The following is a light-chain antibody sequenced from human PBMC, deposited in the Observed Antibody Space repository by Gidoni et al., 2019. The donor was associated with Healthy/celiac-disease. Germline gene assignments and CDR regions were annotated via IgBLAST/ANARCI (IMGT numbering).Light chain of an antibody. V-gene: IGKV3-11*01. CDR1: QSVSSY. Sequence: EILFTHSPATLSSSPGERATLSCRASQSVSSYLTWYQQKPGQAPRLLIYDASNRATGIPARFSGSGSGTDVTLTISSLEPEDFAVYYCQQRSNWPPFTFGPGTKVDIK. CDR2: DAS. J-gene: IGKJ3*01. CDR3: QQRSNWPPFT.